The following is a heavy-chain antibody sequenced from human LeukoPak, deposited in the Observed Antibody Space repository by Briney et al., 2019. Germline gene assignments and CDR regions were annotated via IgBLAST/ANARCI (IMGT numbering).Heavy chain of an antibody. CDR1: GFTFSSYS. Sequence: PGGSLRLSCAASGFTFSSYSMNWVRQTSVKGLEWVANIKHDGRETYYVDSVKGRFTISRDNAKNSLYLQMNSLRAEDTAVYYCARVGYYYGSGSYGSGQDFDYWGQGTLVTVSS. J-gene: IGHJ4*02. V-gene: IGHV3-7*01. D-gene: IGHD3-10*01. CDR2: IKHDGRET. CDR3: ARVGYYYGSGSYGSGQDFDY.